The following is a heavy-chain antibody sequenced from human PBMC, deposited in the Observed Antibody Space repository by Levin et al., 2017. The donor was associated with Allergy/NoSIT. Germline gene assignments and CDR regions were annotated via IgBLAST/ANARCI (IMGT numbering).Heavy chain of an antibody. CDR2: IWYDGSNK. V-gene: IGHV3-33*01. J-gene: IGHJ5*02. CDR1: GFTFSSYG. CDR3: ARDRTHSSSRGNWFDP. Sequence: QSGGSLRLSCAASGFTFSSYGMHWVRQAPGKGLEWVAVIWYDGSNKYYADSVKGRFTISRDNSKNTLYLQMNSLRAEDTAVYYCARDRTHSSSRGNWFDPWGQGTLVTVSS. D-gene: IGHD6-13*01.